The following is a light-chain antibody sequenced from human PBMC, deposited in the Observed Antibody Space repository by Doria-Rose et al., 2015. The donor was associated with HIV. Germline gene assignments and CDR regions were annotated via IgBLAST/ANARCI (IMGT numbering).Light chain of an antibody. Sequence: DIVLTQSPGTLSLSPGERATLSCRASQSFSSTYLAWYQQKPGQAPSLPIYDGSTRATGIPDRFSASGSGTDFTRTINRLEPEDFALYYCHQYGTSWTFGQGTKVEI. CDR3: HQYGTSWT. V-gene: IGKV3-20*01. J-gene: IGKJ1*01. CDR1: QSFSSTY. CDR2: DGS.